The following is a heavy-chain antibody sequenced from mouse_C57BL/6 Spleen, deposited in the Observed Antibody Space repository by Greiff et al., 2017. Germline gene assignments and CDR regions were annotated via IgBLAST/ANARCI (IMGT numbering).Heavy chain of an antibody. V-gene: IGHV1-22*01. D-gene: IGHD2-5*01. CDR1: GYTFTDYN. J-gene: IGHJ1*03. CDR2: INPNNGGT. CDR3: ANSNDWYFYV. Sequence: EVQLLESGPELVKPGASVKMSCKASGYTFTDYNMHWVQQSHGKSLEWIGLINPNNGGTSYTQKFKGKATLTENKSYSKAYMELRSLTSEDSAVYYCANSNDWYFYVWGTGTTVTVSS.